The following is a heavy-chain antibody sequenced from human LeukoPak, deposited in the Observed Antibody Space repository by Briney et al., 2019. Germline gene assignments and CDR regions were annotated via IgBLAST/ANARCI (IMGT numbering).Heavy chain of an antibody. CDR3: ARNSRVVVAATYAFDI. CDR2: FDPEDGET. CDR1: GYTLTELS. J-gene: IGHJ3*02. D-gene: IGHD2-15*01. V-gene: IGHV1-24*01. Sequence: GASVKVSCKVSGYTLTELSMHWVRQAPGKGLEWMGGFDPEDGETIYAQKFQGRVTITADKSTSTAYMELSSLRSEDTAVYYCARNSRVVVAATYAFDIWGQGTMVTVSS.